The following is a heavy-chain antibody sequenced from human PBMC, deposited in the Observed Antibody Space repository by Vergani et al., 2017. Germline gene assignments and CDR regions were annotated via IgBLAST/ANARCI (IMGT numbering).Heavy chain of an antibody. J-gene: IGHJ3*02. CDR1: GFTFSSYG. D-gene: IGHD6-19*01. CDR2: ISYDGSNK. Sequence: QVQLVESGGGVVQPGRSLRLSCAASGFTFSSYGMHWVRQAPGKGLEWVAVISYDGSNKYYADSVKGRFTISRDNSKSTLFLHMNSLRPEDTAVYYCAKVGRSEVAGTFGAFDIWGQGTMVTVSS. V-gene: IGHV3-30*18. CDR3: AKVGRSEVAGTFGAFDI.